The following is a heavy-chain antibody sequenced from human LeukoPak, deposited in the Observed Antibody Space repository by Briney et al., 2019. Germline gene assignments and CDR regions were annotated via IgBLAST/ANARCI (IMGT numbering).Heavy chain of an antibody. CDR1: GFTVSTNY. CDR3: ARVVRMAAGMNYYLDY. D-gene: IGHD6-13*01. V-gene: IGHV3-53*01. J-gene: IGHJ4*02. Sequence: GGSLRLSRAASGFTVSTNYMSWVRQAPGKGLEWVSAIYSGGSTSYADSVKGRFTISRDSSKNTLYFQMNNLRAEDTAVYYCARVVRMAAGMNYYLDYWGQGTLVTVSS. CDR2: IYSGGST.